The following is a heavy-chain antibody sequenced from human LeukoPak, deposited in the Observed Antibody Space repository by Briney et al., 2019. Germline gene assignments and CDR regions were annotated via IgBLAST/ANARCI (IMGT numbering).Heavy chain of an antibody. CDR2: IKEDGSEK. V-gene: IGHV3-7*01. Sequence: GGSLRLSCAASGFTLSTYWMSWVRQAPGKGLEWVANIKEDGSEKYYVDSVKGRFTISRDNAKNSLSLQMNSLRAEDTAVYYCARDPYNGSYGDDYYYYMDVWGKGTTVTISS. J-gene: IGHJ6*03. CDR1: GFTLSTYW. CDR3: ARDPYNGSYGDDYYYYMDV. D-gene: IGHD1-26*01.